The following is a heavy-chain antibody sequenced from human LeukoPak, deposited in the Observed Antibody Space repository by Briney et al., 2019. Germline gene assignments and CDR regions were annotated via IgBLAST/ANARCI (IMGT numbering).Heavy chain of an antibody. D-gene: IGHD3-10*01. Sequence: PSGTLSLTCAVSGGSISSSNWWSWVRQPPGKGLEWIGEIYHSGSTKYNPSLKSRVTISVDKSKNQFSLKLSSVTAADTAVYYCARAWITMVRGVIINGWFDPWGQGTLVTVSS. CDR3: ARAWITMVRGVIINGWFDP. CDR2: IYHSGST. V-gene: IGHV4-4*02. CDR1: GGSISSSNW. J-gene: IGHJ5*02.